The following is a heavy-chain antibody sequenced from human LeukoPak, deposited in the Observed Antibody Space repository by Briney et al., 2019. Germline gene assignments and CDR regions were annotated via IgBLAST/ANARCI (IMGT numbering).Heavy chain of an antibody. V-gene: IGHV1-69*05. CDR2: IIPIFGTA. Sequence: SVKVSCKASGGTFSSYAISWVRQAPGQELEWMGGIIPIFGTANYAQKFQGRVTITTDESTSTAYMELSSLRSEDTAVYYCARGGPILEWLNHDYYYYYMDVWGKGTTVTVSS. CDR1: GGTFSSYA. CDR3: ARGGPILEWLNHDYYYYYMDV. D-gene: IGHD3-3*01. J-gene: IGHJ6*03.